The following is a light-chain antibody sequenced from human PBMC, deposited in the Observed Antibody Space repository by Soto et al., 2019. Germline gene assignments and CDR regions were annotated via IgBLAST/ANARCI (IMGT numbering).Light chain of an antibody. Sequence: EIVMTQSPGTLSLSPGERATISCRASQVIGSRYLAWYHKKSGQAPRLLIYGTSSRATGIQDRFSGSGSGTDFTLTISRLEPEDFGVYYCQQFGSSIPHTFGQGTKLEIK. J-gene: IGKJ2*01. V-gene: IGKV3-20*01. CDR1: QVIGSRY. CDR2: GTS. CDR3: QQFGSSIPHT.